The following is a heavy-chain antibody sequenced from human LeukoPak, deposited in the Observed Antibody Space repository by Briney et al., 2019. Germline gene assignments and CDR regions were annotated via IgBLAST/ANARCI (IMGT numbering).Heavy chain of an antibody. D-gene: IGHD6-13*01. Sequence: GGSLRLSCAASGFTFSDYYMSWIRQAQGKGLEWVSHISSFSNFRSYADSVKGRFTISRDNAKNSLYLQVNSLRAEDTAVYYCARPTIAAAGNFEYWGQGTLVTVSS. V-gene: IGHV3-11*03. J-gene: IGHJ4*02. CDR3: ARPTIAAAGNFEY. CDR1: GFTFSDYY. CDR2: ISSFSNFR.